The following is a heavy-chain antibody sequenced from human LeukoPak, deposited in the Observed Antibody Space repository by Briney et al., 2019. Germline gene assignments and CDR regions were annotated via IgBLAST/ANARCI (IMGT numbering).Heavy chain of an antibody. CDR1: GGSISSSSYY. J-gene: IGHJ3*02. CDR3: ARRLSSSWNDAFDI. Sequence: SKTLSLTCTVSGGSISSSSYYWGWIRQPPGKGLEWIGSIYYSGSTYYNPSLKSRVTISVDTSKNQFSLKLSSVTAADTAVYYCARRLSSSWNDAFDIWGQGTMVTVSS. V-gene: IGHV4-39*01. CDR2: IYYSGST. D-gene: IGHD6-13*01.